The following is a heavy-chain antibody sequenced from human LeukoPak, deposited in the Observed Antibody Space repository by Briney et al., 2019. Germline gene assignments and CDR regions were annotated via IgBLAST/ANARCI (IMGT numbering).Heavy chain of an antibody. CDR2: ISGSGGSA. V-gene: IGHV3-23*01. Sequence: GGSLRLSCAASGFTFSSYAMSWVRQAPGKGLEWVSAISGSGGSAYYADSVKGRFTISRDNSKNTLYLQMNSLRAEDTAVYYCAKDTGYSYGYNYWGQGTLVTVSS. J-gene: IGHJ4*02. CDR3: AKDTGYSYGYNY. D-gene: IGHD5-18*01. CDR1: GFTFSSYA.